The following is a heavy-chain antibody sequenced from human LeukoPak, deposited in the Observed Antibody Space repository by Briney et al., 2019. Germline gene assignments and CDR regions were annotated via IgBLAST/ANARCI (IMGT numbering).Heavy chain of an antibody. V-gene: IGHV4-34*01. CDR1: GGSFSGYY. CDR2: INHSGST. J-gene: IGHJ5*02. CDR3: ARGGCTNGVCYRNWFDP. Sequence: PSETLSLTCAVYGGSFSGYYWSWIRQPPGKGPEWIGEINHSGSTNYNPSLESRVTILVDTSKNQFSLKLSSVAAADTAVYYCARGGCTNGVCYRNWFDPWGQGTLITVSS. D-gene: IGHD2-8*01.